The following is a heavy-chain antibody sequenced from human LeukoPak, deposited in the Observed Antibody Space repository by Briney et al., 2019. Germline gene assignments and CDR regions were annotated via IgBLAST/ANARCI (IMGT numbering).Heavy chain of an antibody. CDR1: GYTFTGYY. Sequence: ASVKVSCKASGYTFTGYYMHWVRQAPGQGLEWMGWINPNSGGTNYAQKFQGRVTMTRDTSISTAYMELSRLRSDDTAVYYCARDRFVSRGYYYDSSGYYPDYWGQGTLVTVSS. V-gene: IGHV1-2*02. J-gene: IGHJ4*02. CDR3: ARDRFVSRGYYYDSSGYYPDY. CDR2: INPNSGGT. D-gene: IGHD3-22*01.